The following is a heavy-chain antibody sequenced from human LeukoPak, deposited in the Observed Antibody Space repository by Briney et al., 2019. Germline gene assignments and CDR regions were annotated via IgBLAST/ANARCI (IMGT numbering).Heavy chain of an antibody. D-gene: IGHD6-13*01. CDR1: GFTFSSYA. Sequence: QSGGSLRLSCAASGFTFSSYAMSWVRQAPGKGLEWVSAISGSGGSTYYADSVKGRFTISKDNSKNTLYLQMNSLRAEDTAVYYCAKIGGGGIAELVLGSDYWGQGTLVTVSS. CDR3: AKIGGGGIAELVLGSDY. V-gene: IGHV3-23*01. J-gene: IGHJ4*02. CDR2: ISGSGGST.